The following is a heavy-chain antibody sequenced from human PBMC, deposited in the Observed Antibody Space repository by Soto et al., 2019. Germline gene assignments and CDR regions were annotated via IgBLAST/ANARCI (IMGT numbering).Heavy chain of an antibody. J-gene: IGHJ4*02. CDR2: IKSKRDGGTR. CDR1: GFIFSGAW. D-gene: IGHD1-1*01. V-gene: IGHV3-15*01. CDR3: VEGWNDF. Sequence: EVQVVESGGDLVKPGGSLRLSCATSGFIFSGAWMSWGRQAPGKGLEWVGRIKSKRDGGTRDYAAPVNGRFNISRDDSKNMVYLQMNSLTAEDTAVYYCVEGWNDFWGQGTLVTVSS.